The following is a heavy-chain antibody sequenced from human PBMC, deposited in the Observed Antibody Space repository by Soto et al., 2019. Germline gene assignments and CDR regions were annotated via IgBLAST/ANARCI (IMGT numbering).Heavy chain of an antibody. CDR1: GGSINNYD. CDR2: IYGSGST. D-gene: IGHD1-1*01. CDR3: AKRTHTPKWLDP. V-gene: IGHV4-59*01. Sequence: SETLSLTCTVSGGSINNYDCTWFRQPPWKALEWIGYIYGSGSTNYNPSLKSRVTMSVDTSKNQFSLKLTSVTAADTAVYYCAKRTHTPKWLDPWGQGTLIPVSP. J-gene: IGHJ5*02.